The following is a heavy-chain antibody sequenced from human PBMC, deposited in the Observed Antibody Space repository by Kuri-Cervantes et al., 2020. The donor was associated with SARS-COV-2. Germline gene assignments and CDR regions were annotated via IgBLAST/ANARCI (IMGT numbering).Heavy chain of an antibody. V-gene: IGHV3-21*01. CDR1: GFTFSSYS. CDR2: ISSSSSYI. Sequence: GGSLRLSCAASGFTFSSYSMTWVRQAPGKGLEWVSSISSSSSYIYYADSVKGRFTISRDNAKNPLYLQMNSLRAEDTAVYYCARDLPPEDISTRFDFWGQGTLVTVSS. CDR3: ARDLPPEDISTRFDF. J-gene: IGHJ4*02.